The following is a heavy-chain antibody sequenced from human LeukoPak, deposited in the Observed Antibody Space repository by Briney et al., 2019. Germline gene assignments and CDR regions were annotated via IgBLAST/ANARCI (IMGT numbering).Heavy chain of an antibody. J-gene: IGHJ4*02. CDR2: IYHSGST. CDR3: ASQTWLPIGAPDY. V-gene: IGHV4-59*08. D-gene: IGHD5-12*01. CDR1: GVSISSYY. Sequence: SDTLSLTCTVSGVSISSYYWSCIRQPPGKGLEWIGYIYHSGSTNYNPSLKSRVTISVDTSKNQFSLKLSSVTAADTAVYYCASQTWLPIGAPDYWGQGTLVTVPS.